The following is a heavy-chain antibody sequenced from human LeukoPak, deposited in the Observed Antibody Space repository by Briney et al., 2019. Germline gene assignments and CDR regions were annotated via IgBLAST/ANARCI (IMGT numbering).Heavy chain of an antibody. CDR1: GGTFSSYA. J-gene: IGHJ4*02. CDR2: IIPIFGIA. D-gene: IGHD2-15*01. Sequence: GASVKVSCKASGGTFSSYAFSWVRQAPGQGLEWMGRIIPIFGIANYAQKFQGRVTITADKSTSTAYMELRSLRSEDTAVYYCARVGQNCSGGSCYFDYWGQGTLVTVSS. V-gene: IGHV1-69*04. CDR3: ARVGQNCSGGSCYFDY.